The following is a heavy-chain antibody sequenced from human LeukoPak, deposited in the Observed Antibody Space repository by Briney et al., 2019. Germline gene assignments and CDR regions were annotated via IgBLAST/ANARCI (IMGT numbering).Heavy chain of an antibody. Sequence: PGRSLRLSCTASGFNFGDYAMSWFRQAPGKGLEWVGFIRNKAFGGTTEYAASVKGRFTISRDESRSIAYLQMNSLRTEDTAVYYCTRVGDRSGYYYYFDYWGQGTLVTVSS. D-gene: IGHD3-22*01. CDR3: TRVGDRSGYYYYFDY. CDR1: GFNFGDYA. V-gene: IGHV3-49*03. J-gene: IGHJ4*02. CDR2: IRNKAFGGTT.